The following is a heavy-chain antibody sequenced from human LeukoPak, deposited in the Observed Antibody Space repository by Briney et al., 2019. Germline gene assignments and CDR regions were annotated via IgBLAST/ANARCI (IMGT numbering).Heavy chain of an antibody. CDR2: INHSGST. Sequence: SETLSLTCTVSGVSIASRNWWGWVRQPPGKGLEWIGEINHSGSTNYDPSLKSRVTISVDTSKNQFSLKLSSVTAADTAVYYCARPSSSWGQGTLVTVSS. CDR3: ARPSSS. D-gene: IGHD6-13*01. V-gene: IGHV4-4*02. CDR1: GVSIASRNW. J-gene: IGHJ4*02.